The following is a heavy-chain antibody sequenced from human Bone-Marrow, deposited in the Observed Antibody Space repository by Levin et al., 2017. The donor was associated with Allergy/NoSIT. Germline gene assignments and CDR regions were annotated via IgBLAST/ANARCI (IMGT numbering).Heavy chain of an antibody. J-gene: IGHJ6*02. CDR1: GFTFSSYW. CDR3: AREEGPAMAYYYYGMDV. V-gene: IGHV3-74*01. CDR2: INSDGSST. D-gene: IGHD5-18*01. Sequence: GESLKISCAASGFTFSSYWMHWVRQAPGKGLVWVSRINSDGSSTSYADSVKGRFTISRDNAKNTLYLQMNSLRAEDTAVYYCAREEGPAMAYYYYGMDVWGQGTTVTVSS.